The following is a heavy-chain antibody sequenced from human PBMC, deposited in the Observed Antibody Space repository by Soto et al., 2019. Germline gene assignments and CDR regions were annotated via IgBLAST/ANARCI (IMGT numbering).Heavy chain of an antibody. J-gene: IGHJ4*02. V-gene: IGHV1-18*04. CDR2: ISAYNGNT. CDR3: AREERDYVWGSYRSYYFDY. CDR1: GYTFTSYG. D-gene: IGHD3-16*02. Sequence: QVQLVQSGAEVKKPGASVKVSCKASGYTFTSYGISWVRQAPGQGLEWMGWISAYNGNTNYAQKLQGRVTMTTDTSTRTADMELRGLRSDVTAVYSCAREERDYVWGSYRSYYFDYWGQGTLVTVSS.